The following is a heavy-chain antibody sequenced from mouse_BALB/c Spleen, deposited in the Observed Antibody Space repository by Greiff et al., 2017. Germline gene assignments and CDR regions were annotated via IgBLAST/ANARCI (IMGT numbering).Heavy chain of an antibody. V-gene: IGHV1-69*02. Sequence: QVQLQQPGAELVRPGASVKLSCKASGYTFTSYWINWVKQRPGQGLEWIGNIYPSDSYTNYNQKFKDKATLTVDKSSSTAYMQLSSPTSEDSAVYYCTRGDYDIDYWGQGTTLTVSS. CDR1: GYTFTSYW. CDR2: IYPSDSYT. D-gene: IGHD2-4*01. CDR3: TRGDYDIDY. J-gene: IGHJ2*01.